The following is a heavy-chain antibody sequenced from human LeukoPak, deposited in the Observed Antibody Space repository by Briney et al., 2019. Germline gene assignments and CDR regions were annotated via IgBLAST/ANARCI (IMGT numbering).Heavy chain of an antibody. CDR3: ARDPYYYDSSGYYVDYYYYGMDV. V-gene: IGHV1-8*02. CDR1: GYTFTSYG. D-gene: IGHD3-22*01. CDR2: MNPNSGNT. Sequence: ASVKVSCKASGYTFTSYGISWVRQATGQGLEWMGWMNPNSGNTGYAQKFQGRVTMTRNTSISTAYMELSSLRSEDTAVYYCARDPYYYDSSGYYVDYYYYGMDVWGQGTTVTVSS. J-gene: IGHJ6*02.